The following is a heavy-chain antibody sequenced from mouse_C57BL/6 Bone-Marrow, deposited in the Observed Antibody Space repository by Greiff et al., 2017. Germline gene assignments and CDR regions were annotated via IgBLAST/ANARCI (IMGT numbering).Heavy chain of an antibody. J-gene: IGHJ3*01. CDR2: IHPNSGST. CDR3: ASGGFVNPFAY. CDR1: GYTFTSYW. V-gene: IGHV1-64*01. D-gene: IGHD3-1*01. Sequence: VQLQQSGAELVKPGASVKLSCKASGYTFTSYWMHWVKQRPGQGLEWIGMIHPNSGSTNYNEKFKGKATLTVDKSSSTAYMQLSSLTSEDSAVYDCASGGFVNPFAYGGQGTRVTVSA.